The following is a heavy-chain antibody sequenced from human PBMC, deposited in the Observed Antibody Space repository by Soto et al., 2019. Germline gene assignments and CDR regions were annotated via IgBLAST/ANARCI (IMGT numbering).Heavy chain of an antibody. CDR3: ARSTPVRSSGYYFSSDY. CDR2: ISAYNGNT. D-gene: IGHD3-22*01. Sequence: SVKVSCKASGYTFTSYGISWVRQAPGQGLEWMGGISAYNGNTNYAQKLQGRVTMTTDTSTSTAYMELRSLRSDDTAVYYCARSTPVRSSGYYFSSDYWGQGTRVTVSS. J-gene: IGHJ4*02. V-gene: IGHV1-18*04. CDR1: GYTFTSYG.